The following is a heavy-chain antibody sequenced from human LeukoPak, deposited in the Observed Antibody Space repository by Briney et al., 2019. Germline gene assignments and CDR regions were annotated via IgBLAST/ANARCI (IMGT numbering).Heavy chain of an antibody. CDR2: ISGSGVNT. Sequence: GGSLRLSCAASGFTFSGYAMNWVRQAPGKGLEWVSGISGSGVNTYYADSVKGRFTISRDNSKNTLYLQMNSLRAEDTAVYYCAVSEGSGLMTNKLKTDYFDYWGQGTLVTVSS. V-gene: IGHV3-23*01. CDR1: GFTFSGYA. D-gene: IGHD6-19*01. J-gene: IGHJ4*02. CDR3: AVSEGSGLMTNKLKTDYFDY.